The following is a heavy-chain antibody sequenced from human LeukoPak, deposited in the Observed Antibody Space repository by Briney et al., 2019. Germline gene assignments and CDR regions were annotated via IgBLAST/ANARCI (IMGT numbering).Heavy chain of an antibody. V-gene: IGHV1-8*03. D-gene: IGHD3-3*01. CDR2: MNPNSGNT. J-gene: IGHJ5*02. CDR1: GYTFTSYD. CDR3: ARADYDFWSGYYYNWFDP. Sequence: ASVKVSCKASGYTFTSYDINWVRQATGQGLEWMGCMNPNSGNTGYAQKFQGRVTITRNTSISTAYMELSSLRSEDTAVYYCARADYDFWSGYYYNWFDPWGQGTLVTVSS.